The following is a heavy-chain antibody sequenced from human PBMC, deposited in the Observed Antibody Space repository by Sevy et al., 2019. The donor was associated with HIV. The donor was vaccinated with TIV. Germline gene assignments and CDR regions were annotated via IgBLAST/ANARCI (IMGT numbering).Heavy chain of an antibody. D-gene: IGHD5-12*01. CDR1: GGSVTSGPYY. Sequence: SETLSLTCTVSGGSVTSGPYYRSWIRQAPGKGPEWIAYIYHTGSTNYNPSVKSRVTISADTSKNQLSLRLTSVTAADTAVYYCARGQEGAYEYVFDIWGQGTKVTVSS. J-gene: IGHJ3*02. V-gene: IGHV4-61*01. CDR3: ARGQEGAYEYVFDI. CDR2: IYHTGST.